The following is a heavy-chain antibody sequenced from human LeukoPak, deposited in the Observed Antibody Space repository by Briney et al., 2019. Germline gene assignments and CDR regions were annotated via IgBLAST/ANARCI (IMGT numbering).Heavy chain of an antibody. CDR3: ARGGYYDNPPWGPGAREPLVGSY. V-gene: IGHV1-69*13. D-gene: IGHD3-22*01. CDR2: IIPGFGTT. J-gene: IGHJ4*02. Sequence: SVKVSCKASVGTFSNYYTITWMRQAPGQGLEWVGGIIPGFGTTSYAQKYRGRLTITADESTSTSNMEMSSLTSEDTAVYYCARGGYYDNPPWGPGAREPLVGSYWGQGTLVTVSS. CDR1: VGTFSNYYT.